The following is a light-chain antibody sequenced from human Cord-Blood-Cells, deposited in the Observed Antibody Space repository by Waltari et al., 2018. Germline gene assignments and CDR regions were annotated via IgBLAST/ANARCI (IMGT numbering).Light chain of an antibody. J-gene: IGLJ2*01. CDR3: SSYTSSSTLV. Sequence: QSALTQPASVSGSPGQSITISCTGTSSDVGGYNYVSWYQQHPGNAPKLMIYDGSKRPSGVSNRFSGSKSGNTASLTISGLQAEDEADYYCSSYTSSSTLVFGGGTKLTVL. CDR1: SSDVGGYNY. CDR2: DGS. V-gene: IGLV2-14*01.